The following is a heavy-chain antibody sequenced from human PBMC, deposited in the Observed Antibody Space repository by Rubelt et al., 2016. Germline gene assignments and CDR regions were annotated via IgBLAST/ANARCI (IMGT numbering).Heavy chain of an antibody. V-gene: IGHV1-8*01. Sequence: QVQLVQSGAEVKKPGASVKVSCKASGYTFTSYDINWVRQATGQGLEWMGWMNPNSGNTGYAQKFQGRGTMTRNTSISTAYMEWSSLRSEDTAVYYCARMVNDFWSGYHNWFDPWGQGTLVTVSS. CDR1: GYTFTSYD. J-gene: IGHJ5*02. D-gene: IGHD3-3*01. CDR3: ARMVNDFWSGYHNWFDP. CDR2: MNPNSGNT.